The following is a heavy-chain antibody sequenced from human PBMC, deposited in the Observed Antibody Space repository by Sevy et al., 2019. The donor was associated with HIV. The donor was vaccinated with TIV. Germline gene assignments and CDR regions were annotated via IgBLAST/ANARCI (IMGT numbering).Heavy chain of an antibody. CDR2: VTASGRDT. D-gene: IGHD3-10*01. J-gene: IGHJ4*02. CDR3: AKDHGSGSFDY. CDR1: GFTFSSFA. V-gene: IGHV3-23*01. Sequence: GGSLRLSCAVSGFTFSSFAINWVRQAPGKGLEWVSTVTASGRDTFSPDSLKGRFTISRDNSKNTVFLQMNSLRAEDTAVYYCAKDHGSGSFDYWGQGTLVTVSS.